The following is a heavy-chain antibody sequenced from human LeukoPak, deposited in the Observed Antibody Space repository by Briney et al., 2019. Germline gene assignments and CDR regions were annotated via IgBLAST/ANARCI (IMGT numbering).Heavy chain of an antibody. J-gene: IGHJ4*02. D-gene: IGHD3-3*01. CDR2: INPNGGAT. CDR1: GYTFTDSY. Sequence: GASVKVSCKTSGYTFTDSYMHWVRQAPGQGLEWVGWINPNGGATKYAPKFQGRVTMTRDTSISTSYMDLNRLTSGDTAIYFCTRDLTRGGDYWGQGTLVTVSS. CDR3: TRDLTRGGDY. V-gene: IGHV1-2*02.